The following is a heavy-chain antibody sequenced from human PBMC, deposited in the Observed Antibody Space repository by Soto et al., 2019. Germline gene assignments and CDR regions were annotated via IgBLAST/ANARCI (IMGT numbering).Heavy chain of an antibody. V-gene: IGHV3-48*03. CDR1: GFTFSSYE. D-gene: IGHD6-19*01. CDR2: ISSSGSTI. Sequence: PGGSLRLSCAASGFTFSSYEMNWVRQAPGKGLEWVSYISSSGSTIYYADSVKGRFTISRDNAKNSLYLQMNSLRAEDTAVYYCARDPPRKGIAVAGLTYYYYGMDVWGQGTTVTVSS. J-gene: IGHJ6*02. CDR3: ARDPPRKGIAVAGLTYYYYGMDV.